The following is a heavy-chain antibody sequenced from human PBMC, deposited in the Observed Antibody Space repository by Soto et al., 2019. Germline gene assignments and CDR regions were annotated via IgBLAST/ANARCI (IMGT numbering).Heavy chain of an antibody. D-gene: IGHD2-2*01. CDR1: GGSLNSYY. V-gene: IGHV4-59*05. CDR2: MYYSGST. CDR3: ATSNWFDP. J-gene: IGHJ5*02. Sequence: PSETLSLTCTVSGGSLNSYYWSWIRQPPGKGLEWIGSMYYSGSTYYNPSLKSRVTISVDTSKNQFSLKLSSVTAADTAVYYCATSNWFDPWGQGTLVTVSS.